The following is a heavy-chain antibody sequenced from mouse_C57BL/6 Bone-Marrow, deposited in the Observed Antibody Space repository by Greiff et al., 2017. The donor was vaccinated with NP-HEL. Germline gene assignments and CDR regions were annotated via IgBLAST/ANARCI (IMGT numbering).Heavy chain of an antibody. CDR1: GYTFTSYW. J-gene: IGHJ4*01. D-gene: IGHD1-1*01. V-gene: IGHV1-69*01. CDR2: IDPSDSYT. Sequence: QVQLQQPGAELVMPGASVKLSCKASGYTFTSYWMHWVKQRPGQGLEWIGEIDPSDSYTNYNQKFKGKSTLTVDKSSSTAYMQLSSLTSEDSAVYYCARENYYGSFYAMDYWCQGPSVTVSS. CDR3: ARENYYGSFYAMDY.